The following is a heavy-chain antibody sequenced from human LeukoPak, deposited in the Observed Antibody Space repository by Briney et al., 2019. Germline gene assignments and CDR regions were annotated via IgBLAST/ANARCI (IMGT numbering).Heavy chain of an antibody. D-gene: IGHD3-10*01. CDR2: INHSGST. V-gene: IGHV4-34*01. CDR1: GFTFSTYW. Sequence: GSLRLSCSASGFTFSTYWMSWVRQPPGKGLEWIGEINHSGSTNYNPSLKSRVTISVDTSKNQFSLKLSSVTAADTAVYYCASGSLLLSYWGQGTLVTVSS. CDR3: ASGSLLLSY. J-gene: IGHJ4*02.